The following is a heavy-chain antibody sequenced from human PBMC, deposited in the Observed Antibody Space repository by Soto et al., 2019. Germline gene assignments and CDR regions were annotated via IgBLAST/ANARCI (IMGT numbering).Heavy chain of an antibody. J-gene: IGHJ5*02. CDR1: NGSISTYY. Sequence: QVQLQESGPRLIQPSETLSLTCTVSNGSISTYYWTWVRQPPGKGLEWIGYVYYSGRSNYNPSLKSRVGMSIDTSKNQFSLELKSVTAADTATYYCVRDYLLAGFDTWGQGILVTVSA. D-gene: IGHD6-19*01. CDR2: VYYSGRS. V-gene: IGHV4-59*01. CDR3: VRDYLLAGFDT.